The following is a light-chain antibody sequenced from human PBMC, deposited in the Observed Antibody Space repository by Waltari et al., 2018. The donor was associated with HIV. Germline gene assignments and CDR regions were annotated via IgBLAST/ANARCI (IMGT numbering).Light chain of an antibody. J-gene: IGLJ1*01. CDR2: KDS. Sequence: DLIQPSSVSVSPGQTVTITCSGQILEDNPGRWFQQRPGQAPVLVIFKDSERPSKIPERFSGSRSGTTVTLTITGARMEDEGDYYCYSASDTRGVFGTGTKVTVL. CDR3: YSASDTRGV. CDR1: ILEDNP. V-gene: IGLV3-27*01.